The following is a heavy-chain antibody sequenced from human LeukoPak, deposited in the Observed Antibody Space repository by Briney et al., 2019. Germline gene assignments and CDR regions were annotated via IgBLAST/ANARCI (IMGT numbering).Heavy chain of an antibody. CDR2: INAGNGNT. CDR1: GYTFTSYA. CDR3: ATGYNYYDSSGYAPFDY. J-gene: IGHJ4*02. Sequence: ASVKVSCKASGYTFTSYAMHWVRQAPGQRLEWMGWINAGNGNTKYSQKFQGRVTITRDTSASTAYMELSSLGSEDTAVYYCATGYNYYDSSGYAPFDYWGQGTLVTVSS. V-gene: IGHV1-3*01. D-gene: IGHD3-22*01.